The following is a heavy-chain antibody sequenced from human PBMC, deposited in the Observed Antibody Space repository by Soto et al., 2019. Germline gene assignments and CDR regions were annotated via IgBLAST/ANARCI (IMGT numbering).Heavy chain of an antibody. CDR2: ISGSGGST. J-gene: IGHJ4*02. V-gene: IGHV3-23*01. Sequence: EVQLLESGGGLVQPGGSLRLSCAASGFTFSSYAMSWVRQAPGKGLEWVSAISGSGGSTYYADSVKGRFTISRDNSKNTLYLPMNSLRAEDTAVYYCAKDTEYYDFWSGHDYWGQGTLVTVSS. CDR1: GFTFSSYA. CDR3: AKDTEYYDFWSGHDY. D-gene: IGHD3-3*01.